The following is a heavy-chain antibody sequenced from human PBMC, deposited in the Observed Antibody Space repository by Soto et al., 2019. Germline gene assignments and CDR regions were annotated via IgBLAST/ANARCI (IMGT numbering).Heavy chain of an antibody. D-gene: IGHD2-15*01. CDR3: ARDPAATPAYYFDY. Sequence: GGSLRLSCGASGFTFSNYAMHWVRQAPGKGLEWVAVISYDESKKYYADSVKGRFTISRDNSRNTLYLQMNSLRAEDTAVYHCARDPAATPAYYFDYWGQGTLVTVSS. V-gene: IGHV3-30-3*01. CDR2: ISYDESKK. J-gene: IGHJ4*02. CDR1: GFTFSNYA.